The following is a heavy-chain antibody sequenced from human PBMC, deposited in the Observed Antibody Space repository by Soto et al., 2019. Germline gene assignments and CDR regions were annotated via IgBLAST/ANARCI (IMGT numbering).Heavy chain of an antibody. CDR3: ARDLPPYYYYGMDV. Sequence: GGSLRLSCAASGFTFSSYAMHWVRQAPGKGLEWVAVISYDGSNKYYADSVKGRFTISRDNSKNTLYLQMNSLRAEDTAVYYCARDLPPYYYYGMDVWGQGTTVTVS. J-gene: IGHJ6*02. CDR1: GFTFSSYA. CDR2: ISYDGSNK. V-gene: IGHV3-30-3*01.